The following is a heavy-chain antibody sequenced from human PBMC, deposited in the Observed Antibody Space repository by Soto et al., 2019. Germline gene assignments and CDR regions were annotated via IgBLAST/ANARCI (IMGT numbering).Heavy chain of an antibody. CDR2: XXYXGXT. J-gene: IGHJ4*02. V-gene: IGHV4-30-4*01. D-gene: IGHD1-1*01. CDR1: GGSISSGDYC. Sequence: PSETLSLTYTVSGGSISSGDYCWSWIRQPPGKGLEWIGXXXYXGXTXXXXXXKSRVTISVDTSKNQFSLKLSSVTAADTAVYYCARSGTTTPPFPKQWGQGTLVTV. CDR3: ARSGTTTPPFPKQ.